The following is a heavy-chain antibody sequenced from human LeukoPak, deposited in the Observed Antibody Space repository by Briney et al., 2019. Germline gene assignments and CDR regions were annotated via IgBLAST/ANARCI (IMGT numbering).Heavy chain of an antibody. J-gene: IGHJ5*02. Sequence: ASVKVSCKASGYTFTSYGIGWVRQAPGQGLEWMGWISAYNGNTNYAQKLQGRVTMTTDTSTSTAYMELRSLRSDDTAVYYCAREWSYRFLGPRWFDPWGQGTLVTVSS. V-gene: IGHV1-18*01. CDR2: ISAYNGNT. CDR1: GYTFTSYG. CDR3: AREWSYRFLGPRWFDP. D-gene: IGHD2-15*01.